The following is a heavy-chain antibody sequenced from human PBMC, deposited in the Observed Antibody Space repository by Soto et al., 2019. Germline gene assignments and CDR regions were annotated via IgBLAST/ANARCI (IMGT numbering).Heavy chain of an antibody. CDR3: ARGWGCSGGSCFSDS. CDR1: GFTFSSYS. D-gene: IGHD2-15*01. CDR2: ISSTSSAI. V-gene: IGHV3-48*01. Sequence: EVQLVESGGDLVQPGGSLILSCAASGFTFSSYSMNWVRQAPGKGLEWVSYISSTSSAIYYADSVKGRFTISRDNAKNSPYLQMHSLRAEDAAVYYCARGWGCSGGSCFSDSWGQGTLVTVSS. J-gene: IGHJ5*01.